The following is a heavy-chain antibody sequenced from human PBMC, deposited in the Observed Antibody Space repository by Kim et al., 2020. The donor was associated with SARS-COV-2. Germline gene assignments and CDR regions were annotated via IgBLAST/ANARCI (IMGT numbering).Heavy chain of an antibody. CDR1: GGSFSGYY. J-gene: IGHJ6*02. Sequence: SETLSLTCAVYGGSFSGYYWSWIRQPPGKGLEWIGEINHSGSTNYNPSLKSRVTISVDTSKNQFSLKLSSVTAADTAVYYCAIPQTTVNYYGMDVWGQGTTVTVSS. CDR3: AIPQTTVNYYGMDV. D-gene: IGHD4-17*01. V-gene: IGHV4-34*01. CDR2: INHSGST.